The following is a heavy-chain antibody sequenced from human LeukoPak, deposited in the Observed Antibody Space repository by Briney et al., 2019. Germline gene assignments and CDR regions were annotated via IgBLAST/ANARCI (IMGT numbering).Heavy chain of an antibody. CDR3: ARDRLHYDSLTGYPAD. D-gene: IGHD3-9*01. J-gene: IGHJ4*02. Sequence: PGGSLRLSCTASEFTFSSYVMSWVRQAPRKGLEWVSAIAGTGSDTYYADSVKGRFTISRDNSRNTLYLQMNSLRAEDTAVYYCARDRLHYDSLTGYPADWGQGTLVTVSS. CDR2: IAGTGSDT. V-gene: IGHV3-23*01. CDR1: EFTFSSYV.